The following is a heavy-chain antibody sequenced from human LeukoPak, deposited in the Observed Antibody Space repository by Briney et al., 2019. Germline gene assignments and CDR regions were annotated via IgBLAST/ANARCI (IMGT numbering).Heavy chain of an antibody. Sequence: GGSLRLSCAASGFTVSSNYMSWVRQAPGKGLEWVSVIYSGGSTYYADSVKGRFTISRDNSKNTLYLQMNSLRAEDTAVYYCAREPFAAVAGTVYYYGMDVWGQGTTVTVSS. CDR3: AREPFAAVAGTVYYYGMDV. V-gene: IGHV3-53*01. D-gene: IGHD6-19*01. CDR2: IYSGGST. CDR1: GFTVSSNY. J-gene: IGHJ6*02.